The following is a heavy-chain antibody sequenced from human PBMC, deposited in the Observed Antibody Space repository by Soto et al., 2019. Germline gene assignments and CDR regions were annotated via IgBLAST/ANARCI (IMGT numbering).Heavy chain of an antibody. J-gene: IGHJ6*02. D-gene: IGHD2-15*01. Sequence: GASVKVSCKASGYTFTSYYMHWVRQAPGQGLEWMGVINPSGGSTSYAQKFQGRVTMTRDTSTSTVYMELSSLRSEDTAVYYCARVLGLGPASDYGMDVWGQGTTVTVSS. CDR2: INPSGGST. CDR3: ARVLGLGPASDYGMDV. V-gene: IGHV1-46*01. CDR1: GYTFTSYY.